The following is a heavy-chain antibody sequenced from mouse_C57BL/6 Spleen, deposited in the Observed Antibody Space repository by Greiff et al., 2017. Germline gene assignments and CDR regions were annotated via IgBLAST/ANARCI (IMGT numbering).Heavy chain of an antibody. D-gene: IGHD2-4*01. CDR1: GFTFSDYG. Sequence: EVKLMESGGGLVKPGGSLKLSCAASGFTFSDYGMHWVRQAPEKGLEWVAYISSGSSTIYYADTVKGRFTISSDNAKNTMFLQMTSLRSEDTAMYYCARGVITTGYFDVWGTGTTVTVSS. V-gene: IGHV5-17*01. CDR2: ISSGSSTI. CDR3: ARGVITTGYFDV. J-gene: IGHJ1*03.